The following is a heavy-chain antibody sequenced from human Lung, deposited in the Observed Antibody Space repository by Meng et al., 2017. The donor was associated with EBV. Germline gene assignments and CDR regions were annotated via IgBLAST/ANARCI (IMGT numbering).Heavy chain of an antibody. D-gene: IGHD3-16*01. CDR3: ARSSVWVNTFDY. J-gene: IGHJ4*02. V-gene: IGHV4-30-2*01. CDR2: IFNNGNS. CDR1: GYSISSGGYS. Sequence: QLHLQESGSGLVKPSQTLSLTCAVSGYSISSGGYSWSWIRQPPGGGLEWIGYIFNNGNSFYKPSLKSRVTMSIDTSKNEFSLKVTSLSAADTAVYYCARSSVWVNTFDYWGQGTLVTVSS.